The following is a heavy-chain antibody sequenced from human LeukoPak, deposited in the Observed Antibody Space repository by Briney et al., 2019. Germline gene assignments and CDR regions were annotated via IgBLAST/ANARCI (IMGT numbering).Heavy chain of an antibody. CDR3: ASANSSSWPHEYDY. CDR1: GFTFNNFW. CDR2: LNGDGSST. V-gene: IGHV3-74*01. D-gene: IGHD6-13*01. J-gene: IGHJ4*02. Sequence: GGSLRLSCAVSGFTFNNFWMHWVRQAPGKGLEWVSRLNGDGSSTYYADSVKGRFTISRDNSKNTLYLQMNSLRAEDTAVYYCASANSSSWPHEYDYWGQGTLVTVSS.